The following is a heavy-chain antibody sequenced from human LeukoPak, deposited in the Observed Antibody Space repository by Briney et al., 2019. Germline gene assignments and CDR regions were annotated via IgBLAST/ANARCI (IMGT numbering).Heavy chain of an antibody. D-gene: IGHD2-15*01. CDR3: ARGLGYCSGGSCYSYYYGMDV. CDR2: IKQDGSEK. CDR1: GFTFSSYW. J-gene: IGHJ6*02. V-gene: IGHV3-7*03. Sequence: GGSLRLSCAASGFTFSSYWMTWVRQAPGKGLEWVANIKQDGSEKYYVDSVKGRFTISRDNSKNTLYLQMNSLRAEDTAVYYCARGLGYCSGGSCYSYYYGMDVWGQGTTVTVSS.